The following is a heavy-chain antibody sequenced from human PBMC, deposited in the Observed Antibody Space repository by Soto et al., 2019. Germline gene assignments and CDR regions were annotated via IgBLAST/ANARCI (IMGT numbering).Heavy chain of an antibody. CDR3: ARHPGYYDILTGYTTYYFDS. CDR1: GGSCSGYY. D-gene: IGHD3-9*01. J-gene: IGHJ4*02. Sequence: SETLSLTCAVYGGSCSGYYWSWIRQPPGKGLEWIGEINHSGSTNYNPSLKSRVTISVDTSKNQFSLKLSSVTAADTAVYYCARHPGYYDILTGYTTYYFDSWGQGILVTVSS. V-gene: IGHV4-34*01. CDR2: INHSGST.